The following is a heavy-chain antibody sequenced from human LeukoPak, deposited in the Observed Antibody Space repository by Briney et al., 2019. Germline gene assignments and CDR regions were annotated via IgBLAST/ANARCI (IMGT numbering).Heavy chain of an antibody. V-gene: IGHV3-7*03. Sequence: GRSLRLSCAASGFTFSSDWMSWARQAPGKGLEWVANIKQDGSEKYYVDSVKGRFTISRDNAKNSLYLQMNSLRAEDTAVYYCARTQYYDILTGYSPFFDYWGQGTLVTVSS. CDR3: ARTQYYDILTGYSPFFDY. J-gene: IGHJ4*02. CDR1: GFTFSSDW. CDR2: IKQDGSEK. D-gene: IGHD3-9*01.